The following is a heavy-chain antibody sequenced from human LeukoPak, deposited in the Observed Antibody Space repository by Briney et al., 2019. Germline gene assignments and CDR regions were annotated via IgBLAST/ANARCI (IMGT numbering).Heavy chain of an antibody. CDR1: GFTFSEYC. D-gene: IGHD5-18*01. Sequence: GGSLRLSCAASGFTFSEYCMCWIRQAPGKRLEWVSYISSSGSTIYYADSVKGRFTISRDNAKNSLYLQMNSLRAEDTAVYYCARDRRIQLWSLFDYWGQGTLVTVSS. V-gene: IGHV3-11*01. CDR3: ARDRRIQLWSLFDY. J-gene: IGHJ4*02. CDR2: ISSSGSTI.